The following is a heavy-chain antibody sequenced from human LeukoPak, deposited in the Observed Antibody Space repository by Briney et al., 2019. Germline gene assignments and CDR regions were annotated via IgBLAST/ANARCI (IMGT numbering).Heavy chain of an antibody. J-gene: IGHJ4*02. Sequence: ASVTVSCAASGYTFTSNYIHWVRQAPGQGLEWMGMIYPRDGSTSYAQKFQGRVTVTRDTSMSTVHMELSGLRSEDTAVYYCARDREGFDYWGQGTLVTVSS. CDR3: ARDREGFDY. CDR1: GYTFTSNY. CDR2: IYPRDGST. V-gene: IGHV1-46*01.